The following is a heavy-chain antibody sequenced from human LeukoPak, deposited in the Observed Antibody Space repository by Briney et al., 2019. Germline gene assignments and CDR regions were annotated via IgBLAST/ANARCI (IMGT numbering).Heavy chain of an antibody. Sequence: GGSLRLSCAASGFSFSSYNLNWVRQAPGKGLEWVSSLSTSSSYIYYADSVKGRFTISRDNSKNTLYLQMNSLRAEDTAVYYCARRAGAYSHPYDYWGQGTLVTVSS. CDR1: GFSFSSYN. V-gene: IGHV3-21*04. D-gene: IGHD4/OR15-4a*01. CDR3: ARRAGAYSHPYDY. J-gene: IGHJ4*02. CDR2: LSTSSSYI.